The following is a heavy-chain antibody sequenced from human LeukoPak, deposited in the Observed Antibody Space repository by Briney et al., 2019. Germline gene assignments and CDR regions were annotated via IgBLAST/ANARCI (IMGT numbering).Heavy chain of an antibody. D-gene: IGHD3-16*02. J-gene: IGHJ4*02. CDR2: IKEDGSNL. Sequence: PGGSLRLSCAASGFTFGSYWMGWVRQAPGRGLEWVANIKEDGSNLYYLGSVKGRFTISRDNAKNSLHLQMNSLRAEDTAVYFCARVICDYVWGSYRCHFDYWGQGSLVSVSS. CDR1: GFTFGSYW. V-gene: IGHV3-7*01. CDR3: ARVICDYVWGSYRCHFDY.